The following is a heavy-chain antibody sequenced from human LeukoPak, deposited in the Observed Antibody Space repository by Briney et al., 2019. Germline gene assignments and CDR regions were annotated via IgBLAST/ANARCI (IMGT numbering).Heavy chain of an antibody. CDR3: AGSSSGLDYGDYYFDY. CDR2: VNYSGRT. CDR1: GGSITTYY. V-gene: IGHV4-59*01. J-gene: IGHJ4*02. Sequence: PSETLSLTCTVSGGSITTYYWSWIRQPPGKALEWIGYVNYSGRTNYSPSLKSRVTISVDTSKNQFSLKLTTVTAADTAVYYCAGSSSGLDYGDYYFDYWGQGTLVTVFS. D-gene: IGHD4-17*01.